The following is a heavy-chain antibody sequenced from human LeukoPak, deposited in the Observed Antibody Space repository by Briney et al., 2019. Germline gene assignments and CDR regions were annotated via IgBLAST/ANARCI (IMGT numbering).Heavy chain of an antibody. CDR1: GFTFSTYA. D-gene: IGHD1-26*01. V-gene: IGHV3-23*01. CDR2: ISGSGGGT. Sequence: PGGSLRLSCAASGFTFSTYAMSWVRQAPGKGLEWVSSISGSGGGTYYADSVKGRFTISRDNSKNSLFLQMNNLRAEDTAVYYCSKRGACYFDYWGQGTLVTVSS. J-gene: IGHJ4*02. CDR3: SKRGACYFDY.